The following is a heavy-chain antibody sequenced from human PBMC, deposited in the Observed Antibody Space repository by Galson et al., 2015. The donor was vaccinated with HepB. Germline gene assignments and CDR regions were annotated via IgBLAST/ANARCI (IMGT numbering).Heavy chain of an antibody. CDR1: GFTFSDYY. Sequence: SLRLSCAASGFTFSDYYMSWIRQAPGKGLEWVSYIGSTTGYTYYADSVKGRFTISRDNAKNSLFLQMNSLRAEDTAVYYCARVGDYGDVFDNWGQGALVIVSS. V-gene: IGHV3-11*06. D-gene: IGHD4-17*01. CDR2: IGSTTGYT. J-gene: IGHJ4*02. CDR3: ARVGDYGDVFDN.